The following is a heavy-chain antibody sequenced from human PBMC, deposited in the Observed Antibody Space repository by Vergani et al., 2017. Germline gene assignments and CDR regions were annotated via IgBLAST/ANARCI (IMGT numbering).Heavy chain of an antibody. Sequence: EVQLVESGGGLIQPGGSLRLSCAASGFTVSSNYMSWVRQAPGKGLEWVSVIYSGGSTYYADSVKGRFTISRDNSKNTLYLQMNSLRAEDTAVYYCARGVYYDFWSGYYTNYYYGMDVWGQGTTVTVSS. V-gene: IGHV3-53*01. CDR2: IYSGGST. CDR3: ARGVYYDFWSGYYTNYYYGMDV. CDR1: GFTVSSNY. D-gene: IGHD3-3*01. J-gene: IGHJ6*02.